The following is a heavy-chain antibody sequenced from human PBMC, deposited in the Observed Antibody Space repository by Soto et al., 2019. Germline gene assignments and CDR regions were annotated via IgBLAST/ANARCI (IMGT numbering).Heavy chain of an antibody. D-gene: IGHD5-12*01. CDR1: VFTFSSYW. J-gene: IGHJ4*02. Sequence: GPLRLSCAASVFTFSSYWMSWVRQAPGKGLEWVANIKQDGSEKYYVDSVKGRFTISRDNAKNSLYLQMNSLRAEDTAVYYCARELMATTIFDYWGQGTLVTVSS. CDR2: IKQDGSEK. V-gene: IGHV3-7*03. CDR3: ARELMATTIFDY.